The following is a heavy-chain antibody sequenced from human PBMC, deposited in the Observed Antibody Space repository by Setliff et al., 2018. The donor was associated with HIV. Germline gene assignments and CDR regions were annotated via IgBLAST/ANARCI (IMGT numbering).Heavy chain of an antibody. Sequence: ASVKVSCKASGYTFTSYDINWVRQATGQGLEWMGGFDPEDGETVYAQKLQGRVTMTEDTSTDTAYMELSSLTSEDTAMYYCATIRAYYYDSSGQEYFQHWGHGSLVTVSS. CDR3: ATIRAYYYDSSGQEYFQH. J-gene: IGHJ1*01. CDR1: GYTFTSYD. D-gene: IGHD3-22*01. V-gene: IGHV1-24*01. CDR2: FDPEDGET.